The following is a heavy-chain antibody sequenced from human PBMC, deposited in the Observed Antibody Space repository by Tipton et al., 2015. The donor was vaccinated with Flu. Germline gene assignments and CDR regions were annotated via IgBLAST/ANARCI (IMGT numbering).Heavy chain of an antibody. D-gene: IGHD4-23*01. CDR2: IYHIGST. CDR3: ARVGVVTPFDY. V-gene: IGHV4-38-2*02. J-gene: IGHJ4*02. CDR1: GYSISSGYY. Sequence: TLSLTCTVSGYSISSGYYWGWIRQPPGKGLEWIGSIYHIGSTYYNPSLKSRVTISVDTSKNQFSLKLSSVTAADTAVYYCARVGVVTPFDYWGRGTLVTVSS.